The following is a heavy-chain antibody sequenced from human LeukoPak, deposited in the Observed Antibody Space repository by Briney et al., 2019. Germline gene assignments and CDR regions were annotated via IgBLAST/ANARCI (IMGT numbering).Heavy chain of an antibody. D-gene: IGHD3-3*01. Sequence: SETLSLTCTVSGGSIGSSSYYWGWLRQPPGKGLEWIGSIYYSGSTYYNPSLKSRVTISVDTSKNQFSLKLSSVTAADTAVYYCARTYYDFWSGYPFDYWGQGTLVTVSS. V-gene: IGHV4-39*07. CDR3: ARTYYDFWSGYPFDY. CDR2: IYYSGST. CDR1: GGSIGSSSYY. J-gene: IGHJ4*02.